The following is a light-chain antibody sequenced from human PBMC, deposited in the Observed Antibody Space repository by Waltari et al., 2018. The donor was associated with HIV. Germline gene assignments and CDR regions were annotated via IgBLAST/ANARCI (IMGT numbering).Light chain of an antibody. V-gene: IGLV3-21*02. CDR3: QVWDSDSDHYV. CDR2: YND. Sequence: SFVLTQPPSVSVAPGQTATITCGGNTIGRRSAHWYQQKPGQAPVLVIYYNDDRPSGIPERFSGSKSGNTATLTITRVEVGDEADYYCQVWDSDSDHYVFGTGTEVTVL. CDR1: TIGRRS. J-gene: IGLJ1*01.